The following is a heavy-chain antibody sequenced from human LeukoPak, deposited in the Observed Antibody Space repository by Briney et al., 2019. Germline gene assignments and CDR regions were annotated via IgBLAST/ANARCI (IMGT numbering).Heavy chain of an antibody. D-gene: IGHD3-10*01. J-gene: IGHJ4*02. V-gene: IGHV3-48*04. CDR1: GFTFSSYS. CDR3: ARDRVWFGEFKPFDY. Sequence: GGSLRLSCAASGFTFSSYSMNWVRQAPGKGLEWVSYISSSSSTIYYADSVKGRFTISRDNAKNSLYLQMNSLRAEDTAVYYCARDRVWFGEFKPFDYWGQGTLVTVSS. CDR2: ISSSSSTI.